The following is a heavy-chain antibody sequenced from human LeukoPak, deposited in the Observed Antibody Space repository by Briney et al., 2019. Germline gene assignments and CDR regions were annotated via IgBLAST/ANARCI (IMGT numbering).Heavy chain of an antibody. CDR3: ARGATVTTYHYYYMDV. Sequence: ASVKVSCKASGYTFTGYYMHWVRQAPGQGLEWMGWINPNSGGTNYAQKFQGRVTMTRDTSISTAYMELSRLRSDDTAVYYCARGATVTTYHYYYMDVWGKGTTVAVSS. J-gene: IGHJ6*03. CDR2: INPNSGGT. V-gene: IGHV1-2*02. D-gene: IGHD4-11*01. CDR1: GYTFTGYY.